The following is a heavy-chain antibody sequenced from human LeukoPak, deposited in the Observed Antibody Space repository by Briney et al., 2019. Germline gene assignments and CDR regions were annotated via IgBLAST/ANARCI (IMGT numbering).Heavy chain of an antibody. CDR3: TREHCYSSGWYPCIDY. V-gene: IGHV3-49*04. CDR1: GFTFGDYA. Sequence: GGSLRLSCTASGFTFGDYAMSWVRQAPGKGLEWVGFIRSKAYGGTTEYAASVKGRFTISRDDSKSIAYLQMNSLKTEDTAVYYCTREHCYSSGWYPCIDYWGQGTLVTVSS. D-gene: IGHD6-19*01. J-gene: IGHJ4*02. CDR2: IRSKAYGGTT.